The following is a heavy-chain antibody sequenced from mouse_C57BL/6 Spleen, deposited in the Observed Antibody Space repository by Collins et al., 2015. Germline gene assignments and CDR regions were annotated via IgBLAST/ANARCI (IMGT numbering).Heavy chain of an antibody. CDR3: ARGAYYSNSPWFAY. D-gene: IGHD2-5*01. CDR2: IYPGSGST. CDR1: GYTFTSYW. V-gene: IGHV1-55*01. Sequence: QVQLQQPGAELVKPGASVKMSCKASGYTFTSYWITWVKQRPGQGLEWIGDIYPGSGSTNYNEKFKSKATLTVDTSSSTAYMQLSGLTSEDSAVYYCARGAYYSNSPWFAYWGQGTLVTVSA. J-gene: IGHJ3*01.